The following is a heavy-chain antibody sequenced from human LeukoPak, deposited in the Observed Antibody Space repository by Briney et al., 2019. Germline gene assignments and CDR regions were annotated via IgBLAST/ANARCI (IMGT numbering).Heavy chain of an antibody. D-gene: IGHD6-19*01. CDR1: GGSISSGGYY. Sequence: PSETLSLSCTVSGGSISSGGYYWSWIRQHPGKGLEWIGYIYYSGSTYYNPSLKSRVTISVDTSKNQFSLKLSSVTAADTAVYYCARAGSGAIPVAGDFGYWGQGTLVTVSS. CDR2: IYYSGST. CDR3: ARAGSGAIPVAGDFGY. J-gene: IGHJ4*02. V-gene: IGHV4-31*03.